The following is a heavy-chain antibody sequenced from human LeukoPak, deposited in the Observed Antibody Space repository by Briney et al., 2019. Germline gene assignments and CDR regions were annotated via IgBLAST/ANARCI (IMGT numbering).Heavy chain of an antibody. Sequence: PGGSLPLSCAASGFTFSRYTMHWLRQAPGPPLEYLSAISNNGGRTYYASSVRRRFTISRDNSKNTLYLQMGSLRVEDMAVYYCARGTFLEWLLVLYMDVWGKGATVTVSS. D-gene: IGHD3-3*02. J-gene: IGHJ6*03. V-gene: IGHV3-64*01. CDR2: ISNNGGRT. CDR1: GFTFSRYT. CDR3: ARGTFLEWLLVLYMDV.